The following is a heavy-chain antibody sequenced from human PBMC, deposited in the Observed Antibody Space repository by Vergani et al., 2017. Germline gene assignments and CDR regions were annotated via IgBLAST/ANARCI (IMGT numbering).Heavy chain of an antibody. CDR3: ARGGDCSGGSCTTGYYYYMDV. CDR1: GGSISSCGYY. Sequence: QVQLQQSGAGLVKPSQTLSLTCTVSGGSISSCGYYWSRLRQRPGMGVEWCVYTYYSGSTYYNPSLKSRVTISVDTSKNQFTLKLRSVTAAETAVYYCARGGDCSGGSCTTGYYYYMDVWGKGTTVTVSS. V-gene: IGHV4-31*03. CDR2: TYYSGST. D-gene: IGHD2-15*01. J-gene: IGHJ6*03.